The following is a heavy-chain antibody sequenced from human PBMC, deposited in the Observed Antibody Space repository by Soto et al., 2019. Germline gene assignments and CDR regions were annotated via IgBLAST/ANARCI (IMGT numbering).Heavy chain of an antibody. CDR2: INPNSGGT. V-gene: IGHV1-2*04. J-gene: IGHJ5*01. Sequence: QVQLVQSGAEVKKPGASVKVSCKASGYTFTEYYIHWVRQAPGQGLEWLGWINPNSGGTKYAQRFQGWVTMTGDTSISTAYMELRRLKSDDTAVYYCARRGFDSWGQGTLVTVSS. CDR1: GYTFTEYY. CDR3: ARRGFDS.